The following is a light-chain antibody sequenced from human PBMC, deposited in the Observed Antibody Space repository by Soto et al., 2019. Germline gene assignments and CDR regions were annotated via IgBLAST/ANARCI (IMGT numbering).Light chain of an antibody. V-gene: IGLV6-57*02. Sequence: NFMLTQPHSVSESPGKTVTISCTGSSGSVASNFVHWYQRRPGSAPTIVIYGDNQRPSGVPDRFPGSIDSSSNSASLTISGLKTEDEADYFCQSYDRSSLYVFGTGTKVTVL. J-gene: IGLJ1*01. CDR2: GDN. CDR1: SGSVASNF. CDR3: QSYDRSSLYV.